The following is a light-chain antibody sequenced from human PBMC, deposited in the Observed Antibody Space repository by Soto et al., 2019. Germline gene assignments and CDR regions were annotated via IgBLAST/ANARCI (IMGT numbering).Light chain of an antibody. CDR1: KTISSG. J-gene: IGKJ1*01. CDR2: KAS. Sequence: DIQMTQSPSTLSGSVGERVTITCRASKTISSGLAWYQQKPGKAPTLLIYKASTLKSGVPSRFSGSGAGTEFTLTISSLQPDDFATDYCQHYNSYSEAFGQGTKV. CDR3: QHYNSYSEA. V-gene: IGKV1-5*03.